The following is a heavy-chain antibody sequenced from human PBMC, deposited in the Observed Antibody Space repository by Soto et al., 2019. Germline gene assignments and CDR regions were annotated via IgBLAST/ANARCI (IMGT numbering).Heavy chain of an antibody. V-gene: IGHV1-69*08. J-gene: IGHJ4*02. CDR3: ARDLMGYYDDSSGYLY. CDR2: IIPILGIA. CDR1: GGTFSSYT. Sequence: QVQLVQSGAEVKKPGSSVKVSCKASGGTFSSYTISWVRQAPGQGLEWMGRIIPILGIANYAQKFQGRVTITADKSTSTAYMELSSLRSEDTAVYYCARDLMGYYDDSSGYLYWGQGTLVTVSS. D-gene: IGHD3-22*01.